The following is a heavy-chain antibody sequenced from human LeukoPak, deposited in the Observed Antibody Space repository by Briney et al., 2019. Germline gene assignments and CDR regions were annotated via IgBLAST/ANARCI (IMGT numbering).Heavy chain of an antibody. V-gene: IGHV4-39*07. Sequence: PSETLSLTCTVSGDSISSSSYYWGWSRQPPGKGLEWLGSIYYSGSTYYNPSLKSRVTISVDTSKKQFSLKLSSVTAADTAVYYCARSIRMIVRFDPWGQGTLVTVSS. J-gene: IGHJ5*02. CDR3: ARSIRMIVRFDP. CDR1: GDSISSSSYY. CDR2: IYYSGST. D-gene: IGHD3-22*01.